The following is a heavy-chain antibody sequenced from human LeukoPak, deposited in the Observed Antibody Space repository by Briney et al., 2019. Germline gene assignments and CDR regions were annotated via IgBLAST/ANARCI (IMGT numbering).Heavy chain of an antibody. Sequence: ASVKVSCKASGYTFTGYYMHWVRQAPGQGLEWMGWINPNSGGTNYAQKFQGRVTMTRDTSISTAYMELSRLRSDDTAVYYCVREYGSGSYTGIDYWGQGTLVTVSS. CDR2: INPNSGGT. CDR3: VREYGSGSYTGIDY. J-gene: IGHJ4*02. D-gene: IGHD3-10*01. V-gene: IGHV1-2*02. CDR1: GYTFTGYY.